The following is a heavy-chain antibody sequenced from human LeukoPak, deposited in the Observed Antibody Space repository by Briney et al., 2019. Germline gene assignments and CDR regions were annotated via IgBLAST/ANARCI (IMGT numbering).Heavy chain of an antibody. V-gene: IGHV1-2*02. Sequence: ASVKVSCKASGYTFTGYYMHWVRQAPGQGLEWMGWINPNSGGTNYAQKFQGRVTMTRDTSISTAYMELSRLSSDDTAVYYCARWPVSGDDAFDMWGQGTMVTVSS. CDR2: INPNSGGT. J-gene: IGHJ3*02. CDR3: ARWPVSGDDAFDM. D-gene: IGHD7-27*01. CDR1: GYTFTGYY.